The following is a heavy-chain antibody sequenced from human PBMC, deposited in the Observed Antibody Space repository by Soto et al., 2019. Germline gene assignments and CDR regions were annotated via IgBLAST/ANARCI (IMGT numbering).Heavy chain of an antibody. CDR1: GGTFSSYA. D-gene: IGHD3-10*01. V-gene: IGHV1-69*06. J-gene: IGHJ4*02. CDR3: ASRAILWFGELLSASWYFDY. Sequence: SVKVSCKASGGTFSSYAISWVRQAPGQGLEWMGGIIPIFGTASYAQKFQGRVTITADKSTSTAYMELSSLRSEDTAVYYCASRAILWFGELLSASWYFDYWGQGTLVTVSS. CDR2: IIPIFGTA.